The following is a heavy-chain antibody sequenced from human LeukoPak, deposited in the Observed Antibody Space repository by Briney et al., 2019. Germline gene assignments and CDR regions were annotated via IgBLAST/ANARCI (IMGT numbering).Heavy chain of an antibody. Sequence: SETLSLNCTISGGSISSRNYYWGWIRQPPGKGLEWIGNRYYSGNTYYNPSLRSRVTISIDTSKNQFSLKLSSVTAADTAVYYCARFTTTVVTPGDLFDYWGQGTLVTVSS. CDR1: GGSISSRNYY. CDR3: ARFTTTVVTPGDLFDY. V-gene: IGHV4-39*01. CDR2: RYYSGNT. D-gene: IGHD4-23*01. J-gene: IGHJ4*02.